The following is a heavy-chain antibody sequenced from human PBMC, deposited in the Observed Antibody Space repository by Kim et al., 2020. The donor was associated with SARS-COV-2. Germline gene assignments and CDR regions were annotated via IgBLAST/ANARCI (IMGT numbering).Heavy chain of an antibody. J-gene: IGHJ5*02. Sequence: SETLSLTCTVSGGSISSGGYYWSWIRQHPGKGLEWIGYIYYSGSTYYNPSLKSRVTISVDTSKNQFSLKLSSVTAADTAVYYCAREDLTVTNWFDPWGQGTLVTVSS. CDR2: IYYSGST. CDR3: AREDLTVTNWFDP. D-gene: IGHD4-4*01. CDR1: GGSISSGGYY. V-gene: IGHV4-31*03.